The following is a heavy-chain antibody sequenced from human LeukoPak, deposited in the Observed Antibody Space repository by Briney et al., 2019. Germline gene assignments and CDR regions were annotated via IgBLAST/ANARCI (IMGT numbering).Heavy chain of an antibody. CDR1: GFTFSSYS. CDR2: ISVSGDNT. CDR3: AKGGSVGTMEFFDY. D-gene: IGHD1-26*01. V-gene: IGHV3-23*01. Sequence: PGGSLRLSCAASGFTFSSYSMSWVRQAPGKGLEWVSGISVSGDNTYYTDSVKGRFTISRDNSKNTLYLQMNSLRAEDTAVYYCAKGGSVGTMEFFDYWGQGTLVTVSS. J-gene: IGHJ4*02.